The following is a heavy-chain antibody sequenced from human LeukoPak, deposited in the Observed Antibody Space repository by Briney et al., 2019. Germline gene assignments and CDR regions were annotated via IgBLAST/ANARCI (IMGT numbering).Heavy chain of an antibody. J-gene: IGHJ5*02. CDR1: GGSITGYY. CDR2: IYDIGST. D-gene: IGHD3-22*01. Sequence: PSETLSLTCTVSGGSITGYYWSWIRQPPGKGLEWIRYIYDIGSTKYNPSLKSRVTMSVDTSKNQFSLKLSSVTAADTAVYHCARTYYYDSSGYLNHWFDPWGQGTLVTVSS. V-gene: IGHV4-59*08. CDR3: ARTYYYDSSGYLNHWFDP.